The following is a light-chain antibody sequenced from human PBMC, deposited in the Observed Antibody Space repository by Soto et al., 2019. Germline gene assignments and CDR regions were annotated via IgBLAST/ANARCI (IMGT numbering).Light chain of an antibody. J-gene: IGLJ1*01. Sequence: QSVLTQPASVSGSPGQSITISCTGTSSDVGGYNYVSWYQQHPGKAPKLMICDVSNRPSGVSNRFSGSKSGNTASLTISGLQAEDEADYYRSSYTSSSTPGYVFGTGTKVT. CDR1: SSDVGGYNY. CDR2: DVS. CDR3: SSYTSSSTPGYV. V-gene: IGLV2-14*01.